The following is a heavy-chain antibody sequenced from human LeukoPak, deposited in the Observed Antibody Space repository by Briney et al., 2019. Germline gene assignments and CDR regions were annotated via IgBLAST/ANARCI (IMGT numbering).Heavy chain of an antibody. Sequence: GESLKISCKGSGYTFTSYWIGWVRQMPGKGLEWMGIIYPGDSDTRYSPSFQGQVTISADKSISTAYLQWSSLKASDTAMYYCARQVAAVSIWFDPWGQGTLVTVSS. CDR2: IYPGDSDT. D-gene: IGHD6-13*01. J-gene: IGHJ5*02. CDR3: ARQVAAVSIWFDP. CDR1: GYTFTSYW. V-gene: IGHV5-51*01.